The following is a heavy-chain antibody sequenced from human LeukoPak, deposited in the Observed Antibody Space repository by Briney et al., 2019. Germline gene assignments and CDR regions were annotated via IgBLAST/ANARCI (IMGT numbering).Heavy chain of an antibody. CDR2: IYSGGTT. J-gene: IGHJ6*04. V-gene: IGHV3-53*01. D-gene: IGHD3-10*02. CDR1: GFTVSRSY. CDR3: AELGITMIGGV. Sequence: WRSLRLSCAASGFTVSRSYMIWAGQAPGKGLEWVSVIYSGGTTYYADSVKGRFTISRDNSKNTLYLQMNSLRAEDTAVYYCAELGITMIGGVWGKGTTVTISS.